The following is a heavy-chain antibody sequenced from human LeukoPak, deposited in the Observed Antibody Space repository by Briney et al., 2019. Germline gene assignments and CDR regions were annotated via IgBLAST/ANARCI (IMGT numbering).Heavy chain of an antibody. CDR1: GGSISSGGYS. J-gene: IGHJ4*02. D-gene: IGHD1-26*01. Sequence: SETLSLTCAVSGGSISSGGYSWSWIRQPPGKGLEWIGYIYHSGSPYYNPSLKSRVTISVNRSKHQFSPKLSSVTAPDTAVYYCARAGYWASYNYFDYWGQGTLVTVSS. CDR2: IYHSGSP. V-gene: IGHV4-30-2*01. CDR3: ARAGYWASYNYFDY.